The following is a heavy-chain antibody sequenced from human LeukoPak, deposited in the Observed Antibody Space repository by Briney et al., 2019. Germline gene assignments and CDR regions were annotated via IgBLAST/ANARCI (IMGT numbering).Heavy chain of an antibody. CDR3: AKNLYCGGGSCYPSALGMDV. V-gene: IGHV3-23*01. J-gene: IGHJ6*02. D-gene: IGHD2-15*01. CDR2: ISGSGNRT. CDR1: GFTFSSYA. Sequence: GGSLRPSCAASGFTFSSYAMSWVRQAPGKGLEWVSSISGSGNRTYYADSVKGRFTISRDNSKNTLFLQMNSLRAEDTAVYYCAKNLYCGGGSCYPSALGMDVWGQGTTVTVSS.